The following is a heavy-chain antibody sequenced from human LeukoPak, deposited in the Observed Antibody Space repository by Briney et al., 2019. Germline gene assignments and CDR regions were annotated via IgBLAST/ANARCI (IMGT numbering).Heavy chain of an antibody. Sequence: PGESLRLSCAASGFTFSSYSMNWVRQAPGKGLEWVSSISSSSSYIYYADSVKGRFTISRDNAKNSLYLQMNSLRAEDTAVYYCARSVWTQPRQLDRRFDPWGQGTLVTVSS. CDR3: ARSVWTQPRQLDRRFDP. D-gene: IGHD6-13*01. CDR2: ISSSSSYI. CDR1: GFTFSSYS. V-gene: IGHV3-21*01. J-gene: IGHJ5*02.